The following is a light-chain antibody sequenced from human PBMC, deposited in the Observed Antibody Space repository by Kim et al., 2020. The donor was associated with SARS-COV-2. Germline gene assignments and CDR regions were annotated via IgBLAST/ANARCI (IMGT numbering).Light chain of an antibody. CDR1: QNINNW. CDR3: QQYNSYPNV. J-gene: IGKJ2*01. CDR2: KAS. V-gene: IGKV1-5*03. Sequence: SASVGDRITITGRASQNINNWLARYQQKPGKAPQVLIYKASSLESGVPSRFSGSGSGTEFTLTISSLQPDDFATYYCQQYNSYPNVFGQGTKLEI.